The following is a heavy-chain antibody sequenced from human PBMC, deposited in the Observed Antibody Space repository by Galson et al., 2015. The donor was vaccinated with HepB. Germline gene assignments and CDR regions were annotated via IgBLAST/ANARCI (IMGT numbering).Heavy chain of an antibody. Sequence: PALVKPTQTLTLTCTFSGFSLTTSGVGVGWIRQPPGKALQWLALTYWDDDERYSPSLKSRLTITKDTSQNQVVLKMTNLDPVDTGTYFCAHTSVYCSRTSCPRGAFDIRGQGTMVTVSS. CDR3: AHTSVYCSRTSCPRGAFDI. V-gene: IGHV2-5*02. J-gene: IGHJ3*02. D-gene: IGHD2-2*01. CDR1: GFSLTTSGVG. CDR2: TYWDDDE.